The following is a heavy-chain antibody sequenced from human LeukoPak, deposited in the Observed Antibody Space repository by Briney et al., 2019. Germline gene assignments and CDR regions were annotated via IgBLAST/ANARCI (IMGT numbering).Heavy chain of an antibody. J-gene: IGHJ4*02. V-gene: IGHV3-23*01. CDR3: AKIGGYDFWSGPSDY. CDR1: GFTFSSYA. CDR2: ISGSGGST. D-gene: IGHD3-3*01. Sequence: HPGGSLRLSCAASGFTFSSYAMSWVRQAPGKGLEWVSAISGSGGSTYYADSVKGRFTISRDNSKNTLYLQMNSLRAEDTAVYYCAKIGGYDFWSGPSDYWGQGTLVTVSS.